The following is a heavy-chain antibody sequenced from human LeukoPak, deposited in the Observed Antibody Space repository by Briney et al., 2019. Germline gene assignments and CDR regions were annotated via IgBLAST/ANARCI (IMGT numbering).Heavy chain of an antibody. CDR1: GFTFSDYW. CDR2: IKQDGSEK. CDR3: AKDIATVGIVDS. D-gene: IGHD2-21*01. Sequence: TGGSLRLSCAASGFTFSDYWMHWVRQAPGKGLEWVANIKQDGSEKYYVDSVKGRFTISRDNSKNSLYLQMINLRTEDTALYYCAKDIATVGIVDSWGQGTLVTVSS. V-gene: IGHV3-7*03. J-gene: IGHJ4*02.